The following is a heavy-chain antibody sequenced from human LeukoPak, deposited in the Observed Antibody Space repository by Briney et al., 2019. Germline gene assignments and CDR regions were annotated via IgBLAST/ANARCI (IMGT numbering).Heavy chain of an antibody. D-gene: IGHD6-13*01. CDR3: ARSAYRSNFDY. V-gene: IGHV4-59*01. J-gene: IGHJ4*02. CDR2: IYYSGST. CDR1: GGSISSYY. Sequence: SETLSLTCTVSGGSISSYYWSWIRQPPRKGLEWIGYIYYSGSTNYNPSLKSRVTISVDTSKNQFSLKLSSVTAADTAVYYCARSAYRSNFDYWGQGTLVTVSS.